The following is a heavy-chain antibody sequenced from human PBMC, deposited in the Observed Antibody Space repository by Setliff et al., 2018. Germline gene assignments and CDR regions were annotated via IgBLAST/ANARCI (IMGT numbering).Heavy chain of an antibody. Sequence: ASVKGSRKGSGYTFSTYAIIWMRQAPGQGLEWMGWINTNTGNPSYAQGFTGRFVFSLDTSVSTAYLQISSLKAEDTAIYYCARGSRFGTIVYRGDYYLDVWGKGTTVTVSS. CDR1: GYTFSTYA. CDR2: INTNTGNP. V-gene: IGHV7-4-1*02. D-gene: IGHD3-10*01. CDR3: ARGSRFGTIVYRGDYYLDV. J-gene: IGHJ6*03.